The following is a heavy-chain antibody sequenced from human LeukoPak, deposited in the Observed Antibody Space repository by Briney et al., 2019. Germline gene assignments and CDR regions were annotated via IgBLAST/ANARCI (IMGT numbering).Heavy chain of an antibody. CDR2: INPSGGST. CDR1: GYTFTSYY. Sequence: ASVKVSCKASGYTFTSYYMHWVRQAPGQGLEWMGIINPSGGSTSYAQKFQGRVTMTRDTSISTAYMELSRLRSDDTAVYYCARDPPNYYDSSGYYADYWGQGTLVTVSS. CDR3: ARDPPNYYDSSGYYADY. J-gene: IGHJ4*02. D-gene: IGHD3-22*01. V-gene: IGHV1-46*01.